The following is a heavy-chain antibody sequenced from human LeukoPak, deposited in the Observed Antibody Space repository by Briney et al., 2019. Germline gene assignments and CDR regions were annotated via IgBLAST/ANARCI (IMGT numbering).Heavy chain of an antibody. CDR1: GDSISSGSYY. CDR3: ASPQNYGAPHYNYYMDV. Sequence: SQTLSLTCTVSGDSISSGSYYWTWIRQPAGKGLGWIGRIYSSGSTDYSPSLKSRVTISIDTSKNQFSLKLNSVTAADTAVYYCASPQNYGAPHYNYYMDVWGEGTTVTVSS. D-gene: IGHD1-7*01. V-gene: IGHV4-61*02. CDR2: IYSSGST. J-gene: IGHJ6*03.